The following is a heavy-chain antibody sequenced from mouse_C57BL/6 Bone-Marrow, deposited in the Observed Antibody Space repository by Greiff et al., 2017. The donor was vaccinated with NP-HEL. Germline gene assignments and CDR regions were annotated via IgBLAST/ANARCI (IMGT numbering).Heavy chain of an antibody. CDR2: IYPRSGNT. CDR3: AREGTGAWFAY. D-gene: IGHD4-1*01. V-gene: IGHV1-81*01. CDR1: GYTFTSYG. J-gene: IGHJ3*01. Sequence: VKLMESGAELARPGASVKLSCKASGYTFTSYGISWVKQRTGQGLEWIGEIYPRSGNTYYNEKFKGKATLTADKSSSTAYMELRSLTSEDSAVYFCAREGTGAWFAYWGQGTLVTVSA.